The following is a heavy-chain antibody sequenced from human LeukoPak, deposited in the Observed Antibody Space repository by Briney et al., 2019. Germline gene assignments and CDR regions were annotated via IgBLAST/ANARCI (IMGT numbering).Heavy chain of an antibody. Sequence: GGSLRLSCAASGFTFSSYGMHWARQAPGKGLEGVAVIWNYGSDHYYADSVEGRFTISRDHSQNTLFLQMNTLIAADPGVFYSAKPTRGSGSFLIDFGGQGTLVTVSS. CDR3: AKPTRGSGSFLIDF. J-gene: IGHJ4*02. CDR2: IWNYGSDH. V-gene: IGHV3-33*06. D-gene: IGHD1-26*01. CDR1: GFTFSSYG.